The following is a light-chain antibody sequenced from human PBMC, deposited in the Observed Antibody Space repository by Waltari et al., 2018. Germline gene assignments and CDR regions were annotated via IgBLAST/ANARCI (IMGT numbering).Light chain of an antibody. J-gene: IGKJ1*01. CDR3: LQHDSYPLM. CDR1: QGISTY. Sequence: DIQMTQSPSAMSASVGDRVTITCRASQGISTYLAWFQQKPGKVPQRLIFGASTLQGGVPSRFSGSGSGTEFTLIITSLQPEDVATYYCLQHDSYPLMFGQGTKVEIK. V-gene: IGKV1-17*03. CDR2: GAS.